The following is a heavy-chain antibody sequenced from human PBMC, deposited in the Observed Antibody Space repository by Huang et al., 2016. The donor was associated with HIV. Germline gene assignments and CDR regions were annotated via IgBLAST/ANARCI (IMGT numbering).Heavy chain of an antibody. CDR1: GFSLTPTGVG. Sequence: QITLRESGPALVKPTQTLTLPCTFSGFSLTPTGVGVGWIRQPPGQALEWLAFIYSNGDGRYSPSLSSRLTITKDTSKNQVVLTMTNMDPVDTATYYCAHSTDASAATFYFDFWGQGTLVAVSS. V-gene: IGHV2-5*01. CDR3: AHSTDASAATFYFDF. J-gene: IGHJ4*02. D-gene: IGHD6-25*01. CDR2: IYSNGDG.